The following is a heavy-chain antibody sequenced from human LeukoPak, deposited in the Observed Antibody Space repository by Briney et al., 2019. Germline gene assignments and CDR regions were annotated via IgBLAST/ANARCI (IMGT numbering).Heavy chain of an antibody. J-gene: IGHJ4*02. CDR3: TYGERFDY. Sequence: MPSETLSLTCTVSGGSISSYYWSWIRQPPGKGLEWIGYIYYSGSTNYNPSLKSRVTISVDTSKNQFSLKLSSVTAADTAVYYCTYGERFDYWGQGTLVTVSS. V-gene: IGHV4-59*01. D-gene: IGHD4-17*01. CDR1: GGSISSYY. CDR2: IYYSGST.